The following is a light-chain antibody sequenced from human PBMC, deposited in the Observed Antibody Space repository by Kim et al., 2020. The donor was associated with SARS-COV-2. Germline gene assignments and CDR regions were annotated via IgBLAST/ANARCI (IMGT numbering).Light chain of an antibody. J-gene: IGLJ2*01. CDR1: SLRSYY. CDR3: NSRDSNDNVV. V-gene: IGLV3-19*01. Sequence: SSELTQDPAVSVALGQTVSITCQGDSLRSYYATWSQQTPGQAPIIVIYGKNNRPSGIPDRFSGSSSGNTASLTNTGTQAGDEADYYCNSRDSNDNVVFGG. CDR2: GKN.